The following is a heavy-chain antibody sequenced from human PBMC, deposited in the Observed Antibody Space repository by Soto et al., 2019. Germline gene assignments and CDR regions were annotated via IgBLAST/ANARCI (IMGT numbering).Heavy chain of an antibody. Sequence: SETLSLTCTVSGGSISSGDYYWSWIRQPPGKGLEWVGYIYYSGSTYYNPSLKSRVTISVDTSKNQFSLKLSSVTAADTAVYYCARDLKGSWFDPWGQGTLVTSPQ. CDR1: GGSISSGDYY. CDR3: ARDLKGSWFDP. CDR2: IYYSGST. D-gene: IGHD3-10*01. V-gene: IGHV4-30-4*01. J-gene: IGHJ5*02.